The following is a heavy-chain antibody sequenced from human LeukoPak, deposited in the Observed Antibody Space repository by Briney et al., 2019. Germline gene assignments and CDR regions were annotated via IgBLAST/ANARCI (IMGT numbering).Heavy chain of an antibody. CDR3: ARSDWFDP. CDR2: ISSSSNTI. CDR1: GFTFSSYS. J-gene: IGHJ5*02. V-gene: IGHV3-48*02. Sequence: GGSLRLSCAASGFTFSSYSMNWVRQAPGKGLEWVSYISSSSNTIYNADSVKGRFTIFRDNAKNSLYLQMNSLRDDDTAVYYCARSDWFDPWGQGNLVTVSS.